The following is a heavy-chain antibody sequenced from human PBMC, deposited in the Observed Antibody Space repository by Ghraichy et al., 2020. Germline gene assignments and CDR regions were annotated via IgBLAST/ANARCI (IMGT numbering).Heavy chain of an antibody. CDR3: VREGHTSDRCGAFDI. D-gene: IGHD6-19*01. CDR2: ISNIDGST. V-gene: IGHV3-64D*06. J-gene: IGHJ3*02. CDR1: GIAFSNSV. Sequence: GGSLRLSCSASGIAFSNSVLHWVRQAPGTGLEYVSGISNIDGSTYYAVSAKDRFTISTDKSKNALFLQMNSLTAEDTAIYYCVREGHTSDRCGAFDIWGQGTTVTVSS.